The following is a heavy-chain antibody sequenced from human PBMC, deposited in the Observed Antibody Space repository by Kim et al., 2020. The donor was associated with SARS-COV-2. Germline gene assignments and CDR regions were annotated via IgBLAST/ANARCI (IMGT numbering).Heavy chain of an antibody. CDR3: ATDGRAGIAVARPRYWYFDL. J-gene: IGHJ2*01. Sequence: ASVKVSCKVSGYTLTELSMHWVRQAPGKGLEWMGGFDPEDGETIYAQKFQGRVTMTEDTSTDTAYMELSSLRSVDTAVYYCATDGRAGIAVARPRYWYFDLWGRGTLVTVSS. CDR2: FDPEDGET. V-gene: IGHV1-24*01. D-gene: IGHD6-19*01. CDR1: GYTLTELS.